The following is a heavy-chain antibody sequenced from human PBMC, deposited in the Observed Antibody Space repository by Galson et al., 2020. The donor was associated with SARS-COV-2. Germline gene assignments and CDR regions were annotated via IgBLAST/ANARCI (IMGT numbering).Heavy chain of an antibody. CDR2: INPSGGST. CDR1: GYTFTSYY. D-gene: IGHD2-8*01. Sequence: ASVKVSCKASGYTFTSYYMHWVRQAPGQGLEWMGIINPSGGSTSYAQKFQGRVTMTRDTSTSTVYMELSSLRSEDTAVYYCARGYGQGEWCMPMCIDYYYYGMDVWGQGTTVTVSS. V-gene: IGHV1-46*01. J-gene: IGHJ6*02. CDR3: ARGYGQGEWCMPMCIDYYYYGMDV.